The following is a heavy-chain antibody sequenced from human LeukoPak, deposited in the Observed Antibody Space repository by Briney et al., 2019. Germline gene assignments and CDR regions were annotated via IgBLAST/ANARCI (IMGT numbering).Heavy chain of an antibody. CDR1: GESFSDSY. V-gene: IGHV4-34*01. D-gene: IGHD3-3*01. CDR2: GNHSGIT. J-gene: IGHJ4*02. Sequence: SETLSLTCAVYGESFSDSYWIWLRQPPGKGLEWIGEGNHSGITSYNPSLKSRLTISVDTSKNQFSLTVNSVTAADTAVYYCASSTDYDFLGGPWAQGILVTVSS. CDR3: ASSTDYDFLGGP.